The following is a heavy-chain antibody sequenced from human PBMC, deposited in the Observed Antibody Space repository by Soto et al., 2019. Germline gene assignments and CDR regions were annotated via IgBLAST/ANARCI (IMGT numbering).Heavy chain of an antibody. CDR2: IYYSGST. CDR1: GGSISSGGYY. CDR3: ARVHCSGGSCYLAGPPAYFDY. V-gene: IGHV4-31*03. J-gene: IGHJ4*02. D-gene: IGHD2-15*01. Sequence: SETLSLTCTVSGGSISSGGYYWSWIRQHPGKGLEWIRYIYYSGSTYYNPSLKSRVTISVDTSKNQFSLKLSSVTAADTAVYYCARVHCSGGSCYLAGPPAYFDYWGQGTLVTVSS.